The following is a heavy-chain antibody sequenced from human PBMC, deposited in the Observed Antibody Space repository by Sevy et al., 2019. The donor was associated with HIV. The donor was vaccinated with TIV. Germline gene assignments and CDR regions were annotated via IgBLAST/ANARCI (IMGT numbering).Heavy chain of an antibody. D-gene: IGHD3-10*01. J-gene: IGHJ6*02. CDR2: ISDYNGYT. Sequence: ASVKVSCKASGYTFSSYGISWVRQAPRQGLEWMGWISDYNGYTNYAHKFQGRVTMSTVTSTRTAYMELRSLRSDDTAVYFCAREGYYYRSGTYRPPNYYGMDVWGQGTAVTVSS. CDR3: AREGYYYRSGTYRPPNYYGMDV. CDR1: GYTFSSYG. V-gene: IGHV1-18*01.